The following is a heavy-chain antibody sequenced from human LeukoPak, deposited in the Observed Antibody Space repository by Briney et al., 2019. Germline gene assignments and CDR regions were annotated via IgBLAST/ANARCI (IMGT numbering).Heavy chain of an antibody. CDR3: ARDPYYYDSSGPVDY. Sequence: SVKVSCKASGGTFSSYAISWVRQAPGQGLEWMGGIIPIFGTANYAQKLQGRVTITADESTSTAYMELSSLRSEDTAVYYCARDPYYYDSSGPVDYWGQGTLVTVSS. CDR2: IIPIFGTA. D-gene: IGHD3-22*01. CDR1: GGTFSSYA. V-gene: IGHV1-69*13. J-gene: IGHJ4*02.